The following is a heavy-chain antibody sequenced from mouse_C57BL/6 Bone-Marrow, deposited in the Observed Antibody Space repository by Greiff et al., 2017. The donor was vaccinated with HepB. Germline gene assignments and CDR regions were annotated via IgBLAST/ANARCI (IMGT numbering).Heavy chain of an antibody. CDR1: GYTFTSYG. J-gene: IGHJ1*03. Sequence: QVQLQQSGAELARPGASVKLSCKASGYTFTSYGISWVKQRTGQGLEWIGEIYPRSGNTYYNEKFKGKATLTADKSSSTASMELRSLTSEDSAVYFCARPARYFDVWGTGTTVTVSS. V-gene: IGHV1-81*01. CDR3: ARPARYFDV. CDR2: IYPRSGNT.